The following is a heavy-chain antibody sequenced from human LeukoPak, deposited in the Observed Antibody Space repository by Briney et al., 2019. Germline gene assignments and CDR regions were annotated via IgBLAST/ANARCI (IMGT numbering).Heavy chain of an antibody. CDR2: INHSGST. CDR1: GGSFSGYY. CDR3: ARGSSWSYYFNY. J-gene: IGHJ4*02. Sequence: SETLSLTCAVYGGSFSGYYWSWNRQPPGKGLEWIGEINHSGSTNYNPSLKSRVTISVDTSKNQFSLKLSSVTAADTAVYYCARGSSWSYYFNYWGQGTLVTVSS. D-gene: IGHD6-13*01. V-gene: IGHV4-34*01.